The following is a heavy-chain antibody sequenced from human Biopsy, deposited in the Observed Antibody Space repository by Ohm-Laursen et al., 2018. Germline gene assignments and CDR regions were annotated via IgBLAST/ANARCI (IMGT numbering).Heavy chain of an antibody. V-gene: IGHV4-34*01. CDR1: GGSFSGYY. CDR3: ARQRAGFWFDP. J-gene: IGHJ5*02. Sequence: TLSLTCAVYGGSFSGYYWSWIRQPPGKGLEWIGSIHYSGPTFYTPSLKSRVTIAVDTSKNQVSLSLTSVTVAETAVYYCARQRAGFWFDPWGQGALVTVSS. CDR2: IHYSGPT. D-gene: IGHD3-3*01.